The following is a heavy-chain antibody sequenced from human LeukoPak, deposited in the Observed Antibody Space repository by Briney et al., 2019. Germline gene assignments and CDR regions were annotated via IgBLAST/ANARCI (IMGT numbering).Heavy chain of an antibody. V-gene: IGHV3-30*04. CDR1: GFTFSSYA. D-gene: IGHD2-15*01. J-gene: IGHJ4*02. CDR2: ISFDGSDK. CDR3: AKVYCSGGSCYGGFDY. Sequence: GGSLRLSCAASGFTFSSYAMHWVRQAPGKGLEWVALISFDGSDKYHADSVKGRFTISRDNSKNTLYLQMNSLRAEDTAVYYCAKVYCSGGSCYGGFDYWGQGTLVTVSS.